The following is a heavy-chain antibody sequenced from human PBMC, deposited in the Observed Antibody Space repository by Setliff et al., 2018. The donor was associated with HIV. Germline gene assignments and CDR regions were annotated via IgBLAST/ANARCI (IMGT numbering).Heavy chain of an antibody. CDR1: GGSINNSDCN. J-gene: IGHJ6*03. CDR2: AHYIGST. D-gene: IGHD2-21*01. Sequence: SETLSLTCTLSGGSINNSDCNWAWIRQSPGKGLEWIASAHYIGSTYYSSLKSRAAISVDTSKNRFSLRLSSVTAADTAIYYCARQVWLSDNHYYYYMDVWGKGTTVTVSS. CDR3: ARQVWLSDNHYYYYMDV. V-gene: IGHV4-39*01.